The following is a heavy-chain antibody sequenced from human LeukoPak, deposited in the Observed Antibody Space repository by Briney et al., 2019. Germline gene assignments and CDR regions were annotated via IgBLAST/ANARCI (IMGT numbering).Heavy chain of an antibody. CDR3: ARDIRRMREIDY. CDR1: GYTFTSYG. Sequence: ASVKVSCKASGYTFTSYGISWVRQAPGQGLEWMGGINAYNGNTNYAQKLQGRVTITTDTSTSTAYMGLRSLRSDDTAGYYCARDIRRMREIDYWGQGTLVTVSS. J-gene: IGHJ4*02. V-gene: IGHV1-18*01. D-gene: IGHD2-2*02. CDR2: INAYNGNT.